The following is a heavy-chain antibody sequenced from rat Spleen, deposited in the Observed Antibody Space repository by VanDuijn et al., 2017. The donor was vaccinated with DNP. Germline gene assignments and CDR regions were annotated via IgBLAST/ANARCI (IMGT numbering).Heavy chain of an antibody. V-gene: IGHV5-25*01. J-gene: IGHJ2*01. CDR2: ISTSGGST. Sequence: EVQLVESGGGLVQPGRSLKLSCAASGFTFSNYDMAWVRQASTKGLERVASISTSGGSTYYRDSVKGRFTVSRDNAKSTLYLQMDSLRSEDTATYYCIRWNSGHFDYWGQGVMVTVSS. CDR1: GFTFSNYD. D-gene: IGHD4-3*01. CDR3: IRWNSGHFDY.